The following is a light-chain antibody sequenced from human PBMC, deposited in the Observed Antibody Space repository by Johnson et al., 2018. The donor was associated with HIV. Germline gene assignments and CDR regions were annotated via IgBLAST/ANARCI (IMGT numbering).Light chain of an antibody. CDR1: SSNIGNNY. CDR3: GTWDSGMSAGNV. V-gene: IGLV1-51*01. Sequence: QSVLTQPPSVSAAPGQKVTISCSGSSSNIGNNYVSWYQQLPGTAPKLLIYDNNKRPSGIPDRFSGSKSGTSATLGITRLQPGDEADDYCGTWDSGMSAGNVFGTGTKVTVL. J-gene: IGLJ1*01. CDR2: DNN.